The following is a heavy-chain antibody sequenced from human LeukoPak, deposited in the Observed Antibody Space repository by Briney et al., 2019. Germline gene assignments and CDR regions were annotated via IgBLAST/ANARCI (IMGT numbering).Heavy chain of an antibody. D-gene: IGHD6-13*01. CDR1: GFIFVSYA. Sequence: GGSLRLSCAASGFIFVSYAMTWVRQAPGKGLEWVSTSTGNTGNTFYADSVKGRFTISRDNSKNTLYLQMNSLKVEDTAVYYCARGGYTSSWEPPGGYWGQGTLVTVSS. J-gene: IGHJ4*02. CDR2: STGNTGNT. V-gene: IGHV3-23*01. CDR3: ARGGYTSSWEPPGGY.